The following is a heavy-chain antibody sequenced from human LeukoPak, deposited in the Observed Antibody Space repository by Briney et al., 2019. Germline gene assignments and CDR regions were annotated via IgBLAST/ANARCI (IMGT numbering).Heavy chain of an antibody. Sequence: GGSLRLSCATSGFTFSNYAMSWVRQAPGKGLERVSSIHYSGISTYYADSVKGRFTISRDNSKNTLNLQMNSLRVEDTAVYCCAKVIREVDMSHDYWGQGALVTVSS. V-gene: IGHV3-23*01. D-gene: IGHD5-24*01. CDR3: AKVIREVDMSHDY. J-gene: IGHJ4*02. CDR2: IHYSGIST. CDR1: GFTFSNYA.